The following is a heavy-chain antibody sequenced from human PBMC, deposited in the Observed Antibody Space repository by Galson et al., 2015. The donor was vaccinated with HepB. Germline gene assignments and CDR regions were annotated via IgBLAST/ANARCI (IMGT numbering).Heavy chain of an antibody. CDR2: IDWEDDK. CDR1: GFSLGTSGMC. CDR3: GHRVPGYISGWNSGVLDY. D-gene: IGHD6-19*01. Sequence: PALVKPTQTLTLTCTFSGFSLGTSGMCVSWIRQPPGKALEWLALIDWEDDKYYSTSLKTRLTIAKDISKNEVVLTMTNMDPVDTATYYCGHRVPGYISGWNSGVLDYWGQGTLVTVSS. V-gene: IGHV2-70*12. J-gene: IGHJ4*02.